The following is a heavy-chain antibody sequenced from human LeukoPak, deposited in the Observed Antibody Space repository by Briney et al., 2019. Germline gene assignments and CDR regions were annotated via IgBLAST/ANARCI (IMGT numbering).Heavy chain of an antibody. CDR1: GGSFSGYY. CDR2: IYYSGST. Sequence: SETLSLTCAVYGGSFSGYYWSWIRQPPGKGLEWIGYIYYSGSTNYNPSLKSRVTISVDTSKNQFSLKLSSVTAADTAVYYCARDKGYYHRFFDIWGQGTMVTVSS. D-gene: IGHD3-22*01. J-gene: IGHJ3*02. CDR3: ARDKGYYHRFFDI. V-gene: IGHV4-59*01.